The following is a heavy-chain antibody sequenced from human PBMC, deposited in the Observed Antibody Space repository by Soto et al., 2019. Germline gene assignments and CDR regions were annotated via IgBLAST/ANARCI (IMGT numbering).Heavy chain of an antibody. Sequence: VQLQESGPGLVKPSETLSLSCDVSGASLLSSYWSWVRQPAGKGLEWIGHIFSSGRTSYNPSLKSRVTMLIDTPNNKFSLNLKSVTAADTAVYYCAKGWDVKYFDHWGQGARVTVSS. CDR1: GASLLSSY. D-gene: IGHD1-26*01. J-gene: IGHJ4*02. V-gene: IGHV4-4*07. CDR2: IFSSGRT. CDR3: AKGWDVKYFDH.